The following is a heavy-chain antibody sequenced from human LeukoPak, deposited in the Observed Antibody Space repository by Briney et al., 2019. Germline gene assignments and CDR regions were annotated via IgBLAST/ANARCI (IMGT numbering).Heavy chain of an antibody. CDR3: SNSGYDKGGFDY. Sequence: GGSLRLSCAASGFTFSSYGRHWVRQAPGKGLEWVAVISYDGSNKYYADSVKGRFTISRDNSKNTLYLQMNSLRAEDTAVYYCSNSGYDKGGFDYWGQGTLVTVSS. CDR2: ISYDGSNK. J-gene: IGHJ4*02. V-gene: IGHV3-30*18. D-gene: IGHD5-12*01. CDR1: GFTFSSYG.